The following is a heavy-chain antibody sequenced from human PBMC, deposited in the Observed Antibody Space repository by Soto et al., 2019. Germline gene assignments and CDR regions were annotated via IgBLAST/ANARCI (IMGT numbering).Heavy chain of an antibody. V-gene: IGHV3-30*03. CDR3: YGKRAMASLHGGAFDK. J-gene: IGHJ3*02. CDR2: ISYDGSSQ. D-gene: IGHD1-26*01. Sequence: GGSLRLSCAASAFTFSSYGMHWVRQAPGKGLEWVAFISYDGSSQNYADSVKGRFTISRDNSKNTLYLEMSSLRVEDTAVYFCYGKRAMASLHGGAFDKWGQGTMVTVSS. CDR1: AFTFSSYG.